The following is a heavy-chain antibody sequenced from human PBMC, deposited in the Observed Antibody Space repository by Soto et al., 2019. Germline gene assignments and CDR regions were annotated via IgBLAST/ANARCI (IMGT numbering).Heavy chain of an antibody. J-gene: IGHJ4*02. CDR1: GYTFTSYG. D-gene: IGHD1-1*01. Sequence: ASVKVSCKASGYTFTSYGITWVRQAPGQGLEWMGWISAYNGNTNYAQRPQGRVTMTTDTSTTTAYMELRSLRSDDTAVYYCERGQKLFQDGRFDYWGQGTLVTVSS. V-gene: IGHV1-18*01. CDR2: ISAYNGNT. CDR3: ERGQKLFQDGRFDY.